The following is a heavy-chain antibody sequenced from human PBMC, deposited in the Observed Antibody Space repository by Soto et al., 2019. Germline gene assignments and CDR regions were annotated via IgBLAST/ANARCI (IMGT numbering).Heavy chain of an antibody. D-gene: IGHD3-9*01. CDR2: INHSGST. V-gene: IGHV4-34*01. CDR1: GGSFCGYD. J-gene: IGHJ4*02. Sequence: SETLSLTCAVYGGSFCGYDWSWIRQPPGKGLEWIGEINHSGSTNYNPSLKSRVTISVDTSKNQFSLKLSSVTAADTAVYYCARAKSLRYRYDYWGQGTLVTVSS. CDR3: ARAKSLRYRYDY.